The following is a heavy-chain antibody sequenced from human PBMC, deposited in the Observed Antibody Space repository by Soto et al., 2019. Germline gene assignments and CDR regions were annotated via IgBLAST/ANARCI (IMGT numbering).Heavy chain of an antibody. Sequence: SETLSLTCAVYGGSFSGYYWSWIRQPPGKGLEWIGEINHSGYTSYNPSLNSRVAISVDTSNNQFSLKLSFMTAADTAVYYCVRGSAGARLQSWGQGTLVTVSS. CDR2: INHSGYT. CDR1: GGSFSGYY. J-gene: IGHJ5*02. V-gene: IGHV4-34*01. CDR3: VRGSAGARLQS. D-gene: IGHD6-6*01.